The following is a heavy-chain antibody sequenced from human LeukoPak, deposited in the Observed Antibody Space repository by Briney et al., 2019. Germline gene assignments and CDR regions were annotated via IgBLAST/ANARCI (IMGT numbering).Heavy chain of an antibody. D-gene: IGHD7-27*01. CDR2: IYHSGST. CDR1: GGSISSGGYS. V-gene: IGHV4-30-2*01. J-gene: IGHJ4*02. CDR3: ARVGTNWSIDY. Sequence: SETLSFTCAVSGGSISSGGYSWSWIRQPPGKGLEWIGYIYHSGSTYYNPSLKSRVTISVDRSKNQFSLKLSSVTAADTAVYYCARVGTNWSIDYWGQGTLVTVSS.